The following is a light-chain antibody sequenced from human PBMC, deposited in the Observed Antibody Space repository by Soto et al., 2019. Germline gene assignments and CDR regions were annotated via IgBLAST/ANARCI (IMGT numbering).Light chain of an antibody. J-gene: IGKJ2*01. Sequence: DIQMTQSPSSLSASVGDRVTITCRASQSISSYLNWYQQKPGKAPKLLIYAASSLQSGVPSRFSGSGSGTDFPLTLRSLQPEDFATDYCQQSYSTPYTFGQGTKLEIK. CDR2: AAS. CDR3: QQSYSTPYT. CDR1: QSISSY. V-gene: IGKV1-39*01.